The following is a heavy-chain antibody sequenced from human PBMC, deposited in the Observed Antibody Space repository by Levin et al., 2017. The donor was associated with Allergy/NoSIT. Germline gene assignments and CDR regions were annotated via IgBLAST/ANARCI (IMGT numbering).Heavy chain of an antibody. J-gene: IGHJ4*02. D-gene: IGHD3-22*01. Sequence: SGPTLVKPTQTLTLTCTFSGFSLSTSGMCVSWIRQPPGKALEWLARIDWDNDKYYRTYLKTRLTISKDTSKNQVVLTMTNMDPVDTATYYCARSHYYESSGYHYWGQGILVTVSS. CDR3: ARSHYYESSGYHY. V-gene: IGHV2-70*11. CDR1: GFSLSTSGMC. CDR2: IDWDNDK.